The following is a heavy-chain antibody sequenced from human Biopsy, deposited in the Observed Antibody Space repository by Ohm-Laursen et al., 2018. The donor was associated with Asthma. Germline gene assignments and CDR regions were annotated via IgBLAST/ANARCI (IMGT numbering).Heavy chain of an antibody. Sequence: ASVKVSRKSSGGTLNNYAINWVRQAPGQVLEWMGGISPIFGAIRYAQNFQGRVTITADVFTNTVHMELSSLRSEDTAVLYCAKARCYYYYCDMEVWGQGTTVTVSS. J-gene: IGHJ6*02. CDR2: ISPIFGAI. CDR1: GGTLNNYA. D-gene: IGHD3-16*02. CDR3: AKARCYYYYCDMEV. V-gene: IGHV1-69*13.